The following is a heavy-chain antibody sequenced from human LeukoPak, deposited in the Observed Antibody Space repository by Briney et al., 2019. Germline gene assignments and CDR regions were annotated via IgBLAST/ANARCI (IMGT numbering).Heavy chain of an antibody. J-gene: IGHJ5*02. V-gene: IGHV1-2*02. D-gene: IGHD3-22*01. CDR2: INPNGGGT. CDR1: GYSFTGHY. CDR3: ARDSGDYYDNSGNPYNWFDP. Sequence: ASVKVSCKASGYSFTGHYIHWVGQVPGQGLEWMGWINPNGGGTRFAEKFQGRVTMTRDTSIRTAYMELTRLTSDDTAVYYCARDSGDYYDNSGNPYNWFDPWGQGTLVTVSS.